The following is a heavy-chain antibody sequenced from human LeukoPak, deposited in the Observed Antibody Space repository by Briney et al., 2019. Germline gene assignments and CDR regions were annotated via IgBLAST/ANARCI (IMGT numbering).Heavy chain of an antibody. D-gene: IGHD1-26*01. V-gene: IGHV3-21*01. CDR3: ARGGATGPRGD. Sequence: GGSLRLSCAASGFTFSSYSMNWVRQAPGKGLEWVSSISSSSSYIYYADSVKGRFTISRDNTKTSLYLQMNSLRAEDTAVYYCARGGATGPRGDWGQGTLVTVSS. CDR2: ISSSSSYI. J-gene: IGHJ4*02. CDR1: GFTFSSYS.